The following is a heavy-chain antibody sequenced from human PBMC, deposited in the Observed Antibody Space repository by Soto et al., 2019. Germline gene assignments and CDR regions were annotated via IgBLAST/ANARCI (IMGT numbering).Heavy chain of an antibody. D-gene: IGHD6-6*01. J-gene: IGHJ4*02. V-gene: IGHV4-59*01. Sequence: SETLSLTCTVAGGSISSYYWSWIRQPPGKGLEWIGYIYYSGSTNYNPSLKSRVTISVDTSKNQFSLKLSSVTAADTAVYYCARTRYSSSSALDYWGQGTLVTVSS. CDR3: ARTRYSSSSALDY. CDR2: IYYSGST. CDR1: GGSISSYY.